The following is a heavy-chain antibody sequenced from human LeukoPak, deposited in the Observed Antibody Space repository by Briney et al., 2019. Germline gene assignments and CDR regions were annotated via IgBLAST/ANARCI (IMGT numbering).Heavy chain of an antibody. CDR3: AKDRAYYDFWSGYRNFPTFDI. Sequence: GGPLRLSCAASGFTFSSYAMSWVRQAPGKGLEWVSAISGSGGSTYYADSVKGRFTISRDNSKNTLYLQMNSLRAEDTAVYYCAKDRAYYDFWSGYRNFPTFDIWGQGTMVTVSS. V-gene: IGHV3-23*01. CDR2: ISGSGGST. D-gene: IGHD3-3*01. CDR1: GFTFSSYA. J-gene: IGHJ3*02.